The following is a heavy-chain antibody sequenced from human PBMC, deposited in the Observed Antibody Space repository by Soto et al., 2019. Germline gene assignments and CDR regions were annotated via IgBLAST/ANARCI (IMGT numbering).Heavy chain of an antibody. CDR3: ARGEGSSGWYAYYYYYGMDV. CDR1: GFTFRSYA. D-gene: IGHD6-19*01. Sequence: SLRLSCAASGFTFRSYAMHWVRQAPCKWMEWVAVISYDGSNKYYADSVKGRFTISRDNSKNTLYLQMNSLRAEDTAVYYCARGEGSSGWYAYYYYYGMDVWGQATTVTVSS. J-gene: IGHJ6*02. V-gene: IGHV3-30-3*01. CDR2: ISYDGSNK.